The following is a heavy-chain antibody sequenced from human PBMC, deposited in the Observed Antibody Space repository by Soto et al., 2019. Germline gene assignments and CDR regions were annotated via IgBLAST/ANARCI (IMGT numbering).Heavy chain of an antibody. D-gene: IGHD5-18*01. Sequence: GGSLRLSCAASGFTVSSNYMSWVRQAPGKGLEWVSVIFSGGSTSYADSVKGRFTISRDNSKNTLYLHMNSLRAEDTAVYYYDRDFQLWPFYYYYYMDFWGKGTTVTVSS. CDR2: IFSGGST. V-gene: IGHV3-66*01. CDR1: GFTVSSNY. CDR3: DRDFQLWPFYYYYYMDF. J-gene: IGHJ6*03.